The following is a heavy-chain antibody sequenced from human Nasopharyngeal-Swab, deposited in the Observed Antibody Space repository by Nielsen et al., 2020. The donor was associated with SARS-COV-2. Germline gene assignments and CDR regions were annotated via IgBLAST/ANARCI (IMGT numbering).Heavy chain of an antibody. D-gene: IGHD3-10*01. CDR1: GYTFTSYY. V-gene: IGHV1-46*01. CDR2: INPSDGNT. CDR3: ARTYGSGSYRAFDP. Sequence: ASVKVSCKASGYTFTSYYMHWVRQAPGQGLEWMGIINPSDGNTCYAQKFQGRATMTRDTSTSTVYMELSSLRSDDTAVYYCARTYGSGSYRAFDPWGQGTLVTVSS. J-gene: IGHJ5*02.